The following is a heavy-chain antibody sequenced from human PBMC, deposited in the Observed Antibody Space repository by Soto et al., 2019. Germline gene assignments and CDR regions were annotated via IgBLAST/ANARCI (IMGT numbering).Heavy chain of an antibody. CDR3: ARVPCSWVRGHKGFNYYYYGMDV. D-gene: IGHD3-10*01. CDR2: ISSSSSYT. CDR1: GFTFSDYY. V-gene: IGHV3-11*05. Sequence: GGSLRLSCAASGFTFSDYYMSWIRQAPGKGLEWVSYISSSSSYTNYADSVKGRFTISRDNAKNSLYLQMNSLRAEDTAVYYCARVPCSWVRGHKGFNYYYYGMDVWGQGTTVTVSS. J-gene: IGHJ6*02.